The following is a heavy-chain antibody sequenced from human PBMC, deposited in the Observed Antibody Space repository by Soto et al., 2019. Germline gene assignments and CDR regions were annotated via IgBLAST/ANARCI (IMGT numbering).Heavy chain of an antibody. CDR1: GGTFSSXX. J-gene: IGHJ3*02. Sequence: QVQLVQSGAEVKKPGSSVKVSCKASGGTFSSXXXXXXXXAXXQGLEWMGRIIPILGIANYAQKFQGRVTXXXXXXXXXXXXXXXXXXXXXXXXXXXXXXYXXXXXXXFDIWGQGTMVTVSS. CDR2: IIPILGIA. V-gene: IGHV1-69*02. CDR3: XXXYXXXXXXXFDI.